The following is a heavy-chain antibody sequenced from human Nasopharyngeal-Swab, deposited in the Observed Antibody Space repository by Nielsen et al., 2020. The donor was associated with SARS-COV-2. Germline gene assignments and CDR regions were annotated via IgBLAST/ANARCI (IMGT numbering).Heavy chain of an antibody. V-gene: IGHV3-33*01. Sequence: GGSLRLSCAASGFTFSTFGMHWVRQAPGKGLEWVAVIWSDGSNKYYADSVKGRFTISRDNSKNTLYLQMNSLRAEDTAIYYCARDEAGTANSGFDYWGQGTLVTVSS. D-gene: IGHD1-1*01. CDR2: IWSDGSNK. CDR1: GFTFSTFG. J-gene: IGHJ4*02. CDR3: ARDEAGTANSGFDY.